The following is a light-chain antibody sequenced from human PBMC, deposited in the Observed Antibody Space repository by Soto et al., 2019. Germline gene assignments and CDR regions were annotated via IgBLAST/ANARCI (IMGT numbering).Light chain of an antibody. CDR1: SSNIGFDY. CDR3: AARDDTLNVV. J-gene: IGLJ3*02. CDR2: RNN. Sequence: QSLLTQPPSASETPGQRVTISCSGSSSNIGFDYVDWYQHVPGAAPKLLIYRNNLRPPGVPDRFSGSKSGTSASLAISGLRTEDEADYYCAARDDTLNVVFGGGTKVTVL. V-gene: IGLV1-47*01.